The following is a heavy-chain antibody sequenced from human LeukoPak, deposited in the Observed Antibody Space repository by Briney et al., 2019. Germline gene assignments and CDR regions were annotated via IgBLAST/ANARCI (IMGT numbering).Heavy chain of an antibody. CDR3: ARTDDLPQCAFDM. V-gene: IGHV4-39*01. CDR2: IDYSGTT. Sequence: PSETLSLTCTVSGGSISRGNYYWGWLRQTPGKGLQWIGNIDYSGTTYYNPSLKSRLTMSVDTSKNQFSLKMTSVTAADTAIYYCARTDDLPQCAFDMWGQGSKVTVSS. D-gene: IGHD1-1*01. J-gene: IGHJ3*02. CDR1: GGSISRGNYY.